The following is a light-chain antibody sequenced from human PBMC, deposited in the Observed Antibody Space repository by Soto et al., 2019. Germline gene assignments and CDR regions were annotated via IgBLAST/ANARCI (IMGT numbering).Light chain of an antibody. V-gene: IGKV3-15*01. J-gene: IGKJ1*01. CDR3: QQYNNWWT. CDR2: GAS. Sequence: EIVMTQSPATLSVSPGERATLSCRASQSVSSNLAWYQQKPGQAPRLLIYGASTRATGIPARFSGSGSGTEFTLTSSSRQSEDFAVYYCQQYNNWWTFAQGTKVEI. CDR1: QSVSSN.